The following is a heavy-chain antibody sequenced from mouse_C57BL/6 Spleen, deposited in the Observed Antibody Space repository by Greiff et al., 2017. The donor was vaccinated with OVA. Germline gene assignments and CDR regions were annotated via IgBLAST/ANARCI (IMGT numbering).Heavy chain of an antibody. CDR2: IDPETGGT. D-gene: IGHD2-1*01. CDR3: TREDLPRGGYFDY. CDR1: GYTFPAHE. Sequence: VQLLQSGAELVRPGASVTLSCKASGYTFPAHEMHWVKQTPVHGLEWIGAIDPETGGTAYNQTFKGQAILTADNSYSTAYMELRSLTSEGSAVYYSTREDLPRGGYFDYWGQGTTLTVSS. V-gene: IGHV1-15*01. J-gene: IGHJ2*01.